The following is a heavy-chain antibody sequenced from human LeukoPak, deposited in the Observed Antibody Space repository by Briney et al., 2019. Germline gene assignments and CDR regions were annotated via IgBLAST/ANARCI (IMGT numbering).Heavy chain of an antibody. CDR1: GFTFSSYS. CDR2: ISSSSSYI. Sequence: PGGSLRLSCAASGFTFSSYSMNWVRQAPGKGLEWISSISSSSSYIYYADSVKGRFTISRDNAKNSLYLQMNSLRAEDTAVYYCARDSNRRPYYDFWSGYYTGGFDYWGQGTLVTVSS. J-gene: IGHJ4*02. CDR3: ARDSNRRPYYDFWSGYYTGGFDY. D-gene: IGHD3-3*01. V-gene: IGHV3-21*01.